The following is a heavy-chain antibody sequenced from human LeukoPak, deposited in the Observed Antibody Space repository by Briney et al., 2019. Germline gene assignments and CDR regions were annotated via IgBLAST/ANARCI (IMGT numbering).Heavy chain of an antibody. J-gene: IGHJ4*02. CDR1: GFTFSTYA. V-gene: IGHV3-48*04. Sequence: GGSLRLSCGASGFTFSTYAMNWVRQAPGKWLEWVSYISSSGSTMYYADSVKGRFTISRDNAKNSLYLQMNSLRVEDTAVYYCARDRQSGSHLNFFDYWGQEALVTVSS. CDR2: ISSSGSTM. CDR3: ARDRQSGSHLNFFDY. D-gene: IGHD1-26*01.